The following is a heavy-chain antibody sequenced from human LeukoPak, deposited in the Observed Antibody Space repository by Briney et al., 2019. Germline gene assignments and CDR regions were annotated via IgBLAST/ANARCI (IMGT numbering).Heavy chain of an antibody. D-gene: IGHD3-10*01. Sequence: ASVKVSCKASGYTFTSYDINWVRHTTGQGLEWMGWMNPNSGNTGYAYKFQGKVPITRNTSISTAYMDLSSLRSEYTAVYCWARARFGEFLQGSDYYNYYMDVWGKGTTVTVSS. V-gene: IGHV1-8*01. J-gene: IGHJ6*03. CDR3: ARARFGEFLQGSDYYNYYMDV. CDR2: MNPNSGNT. CDR1: GYTFTSYD.